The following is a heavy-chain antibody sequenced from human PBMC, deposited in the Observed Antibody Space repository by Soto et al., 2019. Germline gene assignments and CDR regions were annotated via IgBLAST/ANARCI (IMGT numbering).Heavy chain of an antibody. CDR2: INPSGGST. J-gene: IGHJ4*02. D-gene: IGHD2-2*01. V-gene: IGHV1-46*01. Sequence: GASVEVSCKACGYTFTSCYLQWVRQAPGQGLEWLGIINPSGGSTSYAQKFQGRVTMTRDTSTSTVYMELSSLRSEDTAVYYCATVPFGDYAYWGQGTLVPVSS. CDR3: ATVPFGDYAY. CDR1: GYTFTSCY.